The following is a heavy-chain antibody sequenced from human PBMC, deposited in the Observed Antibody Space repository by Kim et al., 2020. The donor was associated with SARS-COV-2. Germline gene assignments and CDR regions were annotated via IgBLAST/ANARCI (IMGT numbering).Heavy chain of an antibody. D-gene: IGHD6-13*01. CDR1: GFSFSGYA. CDR3: TKDLIAAAGGGLDS. J-gene: IGHJ4*02. CDR2: ISGNGGRT. Sequence: GGSLRLSCAASGFSFSGYAMSWVRQAPGKGLEWVSGISGNGGRTYYAVSVKGRFTITRDNSKNRLFLQMNSLRVEDTAVYYCTKDLIAAAGGGLDSWGQGTLVTVSS. V-gene: IGHV3-23*01.